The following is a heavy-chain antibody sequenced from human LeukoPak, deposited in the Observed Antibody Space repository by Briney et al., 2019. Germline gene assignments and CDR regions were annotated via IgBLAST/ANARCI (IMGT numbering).Heavy chain of an antibody. CDR2: IIPILGIA. CDR1: GGTFSSYA. J-gene: IGHJ6*02. D-gene: IGHD3-22*01. Sequence: GASVKVSCKASGGTFSSYAISWVRQAPGQGLEWMGRIIPILGIANYAQKFQGRVTITADKSTSTAYMELSSLRSEDTAVYYCARAQSSSGYYYAALYYYYYYGMDVWGQGTTVTVSS. V-gene: IGHV1-69*04. CDR3: ARAQSSSGYYYAALYYYYYYGMDV.